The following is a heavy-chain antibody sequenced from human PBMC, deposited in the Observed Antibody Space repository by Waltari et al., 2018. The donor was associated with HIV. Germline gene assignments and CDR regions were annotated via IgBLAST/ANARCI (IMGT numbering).Heavy chain of an antibody. CDR3: VRAAIYSRGCFDY. CDR1: GYTFTSYD. CDR2: MNPNSGDT. J-gene: IGHJ4*02. Sequence: QVQLVQSGAEVKKPGASVKVSCKASGYTFTSYDINWVRGATGQGLEWMGWMNPNSGDTGYAQKFQGRITMTSNTSISTVYMELSSLTSEETAVYYCVRAAIYSRGCFDYWGQGTLVTVSS. V-gene: IGHV1-8*01. D-gene: IGHD6-19*01.